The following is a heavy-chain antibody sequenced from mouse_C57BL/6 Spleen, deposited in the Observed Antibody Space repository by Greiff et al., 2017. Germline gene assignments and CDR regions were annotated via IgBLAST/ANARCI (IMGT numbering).Heavy chain of an antibody. CDR3: TRSLLLRGYFDV. D-gene: IGHD1-1*01. CDR1: GYTFTDYE. Sequence: QVQLQQSGAELVRPGASVTLSCKASGYTFTDYEMHWVKQTPVHGLEWIGAIDPETGGTAYNQKFKGKAILTADKSSSTAYMELRSLTSEDSAVYYCTRSLLLRGYFDVWGTGTTVTVSS. V-gene: IGHV1-15*01. J-gene: IGHJ1*03. CDR2: IDPETGGT.